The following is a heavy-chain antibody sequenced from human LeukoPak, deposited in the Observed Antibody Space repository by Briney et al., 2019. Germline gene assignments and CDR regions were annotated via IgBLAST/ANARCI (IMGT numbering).Heavy chain of an antibody. V-gene: IGHV4-59*02. J-gene: IGHJ4*02. CDR3: ARGSDSSGWRRFDY. CDR2: IYYGGST. CDR1: GDSVSSY. Sequence: SETLSLTCTVSGDSVSSYWSWIRQPPGKGLRWIGYIYYGGSTNYNPSLKSRVTISVDSSKNQFSLRLTSVTAADTALYYCARGSDSSGWRRFDYWGQGILVTGSS. D-gene: IGHD6-19*01.